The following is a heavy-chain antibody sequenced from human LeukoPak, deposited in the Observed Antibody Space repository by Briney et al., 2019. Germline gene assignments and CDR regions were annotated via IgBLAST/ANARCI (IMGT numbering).Heavy chain of an antibody. CDR1: GFTFSSYW. D-gene: IGHD3-22*01. CDR2: IRQDGSEK. CDR3: AIDLRYYDSSVHDAFDM. V-gene: IGHV3-7*01. J-gene: IGHJ3*02. Sequence: GGSLRLSCAASGFTFSSYWMSWVRQAPGKWLEWVANIRQDGSEKYYVDSVKGRFTISRDNAKNSLYLQMNSLRAEDTAVYYCAIDLRYYDSSVHDAFDMWGQGTMVTVSS.